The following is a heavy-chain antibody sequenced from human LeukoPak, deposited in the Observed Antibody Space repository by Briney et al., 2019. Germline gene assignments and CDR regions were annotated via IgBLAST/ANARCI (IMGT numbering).Heavy chain of an antibody. J-gene: IGHJ4*02. Sequence: SETLSLTCTVSGGSISSYYWSWIRQPPGKGLEWIGYIYYSGSTNYNPSLKSRVTISVDTSKNQFSLKLSSVTAADTAVYYCARARVLRYFDWLPDYWGQGTLVTVSS. CDR1: GGSISSYY. D-gene: IGHD3-9*01. CDR2: IYYSGST. CDR3: ARARVLRYFDWLPDY. V-gene: IGHV4-59*01.